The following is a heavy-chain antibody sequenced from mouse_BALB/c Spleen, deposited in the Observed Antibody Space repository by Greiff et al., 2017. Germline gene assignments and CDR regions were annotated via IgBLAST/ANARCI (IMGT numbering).Heavy chain of an antibody. CDR3: ARSGWLPYYYAMDY. V-gene: IGHV1-9*01. CDR2: ILPGSGST. D-gene: IGHD2-2*01. CDR1: GYTFSSYW. J-gene: IGHJ4*01. Sequence: VQLQQSGAELMKPGASVKISCKATGYTFSSYWIEWVKQRPGHGLEWIGEILPGSGSTNYNEKFKGKATFTADTSSNTAYMQLSSLTSEDSAVYYCARSGWLPYYYAMDYWGQGTSVTVSS.